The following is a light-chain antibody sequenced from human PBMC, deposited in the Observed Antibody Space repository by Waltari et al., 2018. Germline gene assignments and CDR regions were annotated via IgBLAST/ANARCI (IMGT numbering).Light chain of an antibody. Sequence: QAVLTQPASLSASPGASASLTSTLRSDIIVGSFKIYCYQKKPGSSPQFLLTHRPDSSQQRDSGVPSLFSLSSDTSANAEVLLISGLQSEDEADYYCMILYNNAVVFGGGTKLTVL. CDR2: HRPDSSQ. CDR1: SDIIVGSFK. CDR3: MILYNNAVV. J-gene: IGLJ3*02. V-gene: IGLV5-45*01.